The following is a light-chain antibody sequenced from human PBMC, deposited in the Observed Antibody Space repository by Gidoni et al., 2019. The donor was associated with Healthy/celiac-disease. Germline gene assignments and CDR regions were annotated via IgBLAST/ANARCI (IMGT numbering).Light chain of an antibody. Sequence: EIVSTQSSATLSFSPGERATLSCRASQSISSYLAWYQQKPGQAPRLLIYDASNRATGIPARFSGSGSGTDFTLTISSLEPEDFAVYYCQQRNNWPSITFGQGTRLEIK. CDR1: QSISSY. CDR3: QQRNNWPSIT. CDR2: DAS. V-gene: IGKV3-11*01. J-gene: IGKJ5*01.